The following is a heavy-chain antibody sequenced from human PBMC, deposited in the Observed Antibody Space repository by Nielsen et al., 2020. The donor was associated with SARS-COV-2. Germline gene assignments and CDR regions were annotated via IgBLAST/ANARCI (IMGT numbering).Heavy chain of an antibody. V-gene: IGHV3-30*02. J-gene: IGHJ4*02. CDR1: GFIFSSYG. CDR3: AKGFALGTIDY. Sequence: GESLKISCAASGFIFSSYGMHWVRQAPGKTLEWVAFIRYDGSNKYYADSVKGRFTVSRDNSKNTLYLQMNNLRAEDTAVYHCAKGFALGTIDYWGQGTLVTVSP. CDR2: IRYDGSNK. D-gene: IGHD3-10*01.